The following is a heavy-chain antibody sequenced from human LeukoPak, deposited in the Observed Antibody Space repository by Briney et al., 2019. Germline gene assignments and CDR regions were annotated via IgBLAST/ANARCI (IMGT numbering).Heavy chain of an antibody. CDR3: AREGYGDYVYAFDI. J-gene: IGHJ3*02. CDR1: GFTFSDYY. Sequence: GGSLRLSCAASGFTFSDYYMSWIRQAPGKGLEWVSYISSSSSYTNYADSVKGRFTISRDNAKNSLYLQMNGLRAEDTAVYYCAREGYGDYVYAFDIWGQGTMVTVSS. V-gene: IGHV3-11*05. D-gene: IGHD4-17*01. CDR2: ISSSSSYT.